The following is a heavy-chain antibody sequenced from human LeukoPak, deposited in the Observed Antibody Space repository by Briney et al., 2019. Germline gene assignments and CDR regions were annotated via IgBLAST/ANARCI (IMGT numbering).Heavy chain of an antibody. Sequence: GGSLRLSCAASGFTFSNYWMSWVRQAPGKGLEWVATIKQDGSEKLYVDSVKGRFTISRDNAKYSLYLQINSLRAEDTAVYLCARDRTCASWGQGTLVTVSS. D-gene: IGHD2-21*01. CDR1: GFTFSNYW. V-gene: IGHV3-7*01. J-gene: IGHJ4*02. CDR2: IKQDGSEK. CDR3: ARDRTCAS.